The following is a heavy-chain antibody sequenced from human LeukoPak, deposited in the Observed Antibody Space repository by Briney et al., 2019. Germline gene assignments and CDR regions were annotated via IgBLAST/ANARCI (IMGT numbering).Heavy chain of an antibody. J-gene: IGHJ4*02. V-gene: IGHV3-23*01. CDR2: NTGSDDTT. CDR3: AKGPQLYSGYHPDY. CDR1: GFTFSSDA. D-gene: IGHD5-12*01. Sequence: PGGSLRLSCAASGFTFSSDAMTWVRQAPGEGLEWVSTNTGSDDTTYYADSVKGRFTISRDYSKNTVHLQLNNLRAEDTAMYYCAKGPQLYSGYHPDYWGQGTLVTVSS.